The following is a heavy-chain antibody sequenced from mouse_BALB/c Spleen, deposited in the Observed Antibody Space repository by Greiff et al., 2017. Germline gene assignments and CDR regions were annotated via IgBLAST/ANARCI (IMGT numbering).Heavy chain of an antibody. CDR3: ARGGGYDLYFDY. V-gene: IGHV2-9*02. J-gene: IGHJ2*01. CDR1: GFSLTSYG. CDR2: IWAGGST. D-gene: IGHD2-2*01. Sequence: VQLVESGPGLVAPSQSLSITCTVSGFSLTSYGVHWVRQPPGKGLEWLGVIWAGGSTNYNSALMSRLSISKDNSKSQVFLKMNSLQTDDTAMYYCARGGGYDLYFDYWGQGTTLTVSS.